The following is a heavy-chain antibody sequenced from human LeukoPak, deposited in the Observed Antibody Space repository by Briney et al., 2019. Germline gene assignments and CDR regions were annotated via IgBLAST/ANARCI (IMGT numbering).Heavy chain of an antibody. CDR3: ARHSVLRYVQWLVNYYMDV. D-gene: IGHD3-3*01. Sequence: GGSLRLSCATSGFTFDNYAMSWVRQTPGKGLEWVSAMSGSGGSTYYADSVKGRFTISRDNSKNTLYLQMNSLRAEDTAVYYCARHSVLRYVQWLVNYYMDVWGKGTTVTVSS. CDR2: MSGSGGST. J-gene: IGHJ6*03. V-gene: IGHV3-23*01. CDR1: GFTFDNYA.